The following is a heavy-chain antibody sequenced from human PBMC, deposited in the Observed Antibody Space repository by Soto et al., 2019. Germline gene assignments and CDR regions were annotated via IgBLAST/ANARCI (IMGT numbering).Heavy chain of an antibody. CDR1: GGSMSSYF. CDR3: ASGGSSTWYGFYSFDN. J-gene: IGHJ4*02. CDR2: ISDSGST. Sequence: QLQESGPGLVKPSETLSLTCSLSGGSMSSYFWSWLRQPPGRGLEWIGYISDSGSTNHKTPLMIRVIISSATPTTHSSLKVTSVTAADTAMYYCASGGSSTWYGFYSFDNWGQGTLVTVSS. V-gene: IGHV4-59*12. D-gene: IGHD6-13*01.